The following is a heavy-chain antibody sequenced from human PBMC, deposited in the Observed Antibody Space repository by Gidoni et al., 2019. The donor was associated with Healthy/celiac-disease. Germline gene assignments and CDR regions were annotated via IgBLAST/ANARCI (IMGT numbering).Heavy chain of an antibody. J-gene: IGHJ4*02. V-gene: IGHV3-48*02. CDR2: ISSSSSTI. CDR1: GFTFSTYS. CDR3: ARDDGYYYGSGRQYYFDY. D-gene: IGHD3-10*01. Sequence: EVQLVESGGGLVQPGGSLRLSCAASGFTFSTYSMNWVRQAPGKGLEWVSYISSSSSTIYYTDSVKGRFTISRDNAKNSLYLQMNSLRDEDTAVYYCARDDGYYYGSGRQYYFDYWGQGTLVTVSS.